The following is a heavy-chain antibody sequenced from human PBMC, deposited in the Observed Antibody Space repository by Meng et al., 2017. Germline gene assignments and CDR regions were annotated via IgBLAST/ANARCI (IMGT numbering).Heavy chain of an antibody. CDR1: GGYFSRYP. CDR3: AREIAAAYCGGDCYL. CDR2: IIPIFGTA. V-gene: IGHV1-69*01. D-gene: IGHD2-21*02. Sequence: VQVGGWVTQPVAWVYVSGKVCGGYFSRYPNRWGRQAAGQGLEWMGGIIPIFGTANYAQKFQGRVTITADESTSTAYMELSSLRSEDTAVYYCAREIAAAYCGGDCYLWGQGTLVTVSS. J-gene: IGHJ5*02.